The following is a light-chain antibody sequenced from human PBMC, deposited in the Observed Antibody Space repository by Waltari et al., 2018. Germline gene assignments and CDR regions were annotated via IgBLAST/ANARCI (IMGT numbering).Light chain of an antibody. J-gene: IGLJ2*01. CDR2: EVS. Sequence: QSALTQPASVSGSPGQSITISCTGTSSDVGAYNYVSWYQHYPGKAPKLRIYEVSNRPSGISNRFSGSKSGNMASLTISGLQAEDEADYYCSSFSSSRSVLFGGGTKLTVL. CDR1: SSDVGAYNY. CDR3: SSFSSSRSVL. V-gene: IGLV2-14*01.